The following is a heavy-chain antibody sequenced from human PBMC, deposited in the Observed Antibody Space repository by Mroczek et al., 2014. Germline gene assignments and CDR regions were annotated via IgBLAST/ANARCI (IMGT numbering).Heavy chain of an antibody. V-gene: IGHV4-39*01. CDR1: GGSISSSSYY. D-gene: IGHD1-26*01. CDR2: IYYSGST. CDR3: ARQAGXYYVDGGDTQTPFDY. Sequence: QVQLQESGPGLVKPSETLSLTCTVSGGSISSSSYYWGWIRQPPGKGLEWIGSIYYSGSTYYNPSLKSRVTISVDTSKNQFSLKLSSVTAADTAVYYCARQAGXYYVDGGDTQTPFDYWGQGTLVTVS. J-gene: IGHJ4*02.